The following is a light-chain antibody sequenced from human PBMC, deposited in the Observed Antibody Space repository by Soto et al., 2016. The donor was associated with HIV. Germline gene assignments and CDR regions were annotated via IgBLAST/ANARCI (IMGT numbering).Light chain of an antibody. V-gene: IGLV3-21*03. J-gene: IGLJ1*01. Sequence: SYELTQPPSVSAAPGKTATLACGGNNIGRKGVHWYQQKPGQAPVLVVPGNGDRPSGIPERFSGSSSENTATLTISGVEAGDEADYYCQVWDSDSDHFVFGTGTKVTV. CDR2: GNG. CDR3: QVWDSDSDHFV. CDR1: NIGRKG.